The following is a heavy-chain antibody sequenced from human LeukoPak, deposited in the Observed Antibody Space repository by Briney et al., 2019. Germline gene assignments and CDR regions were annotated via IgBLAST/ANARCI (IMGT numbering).Heavy chain of an antibody. V-gene: IGHV3-23*01. J-gene: IGHJ4*02. Sequence: QPGGSLRLSCAASGFTFSSSAMSWVRQAPGKGLEWVSAISNNGGYTYYADSVQGRFTISRDNSKSTLCLQMNSLRAEDTAVYYCAKGSGSSCYSPCDYWGQGILVTVSS. CDR3: AKGSGSSCYSPCDY. CDR1: GFTFSSSA. CDR2: ISNNGGYT. D-gene: IGHD2-15*01.